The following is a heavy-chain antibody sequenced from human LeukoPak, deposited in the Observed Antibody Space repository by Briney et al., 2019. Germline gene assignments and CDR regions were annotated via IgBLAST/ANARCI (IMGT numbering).Heavy chain of an antibody. CDR2: ISGSGGST. CDR1: RFTFSSYA. V-gene: IGHV3-23*01. Sequence: GGSLRLSCAASRFTFSSYAMSWVRQAPGKGLEWVSAISGSGGSTYYADSVKGRFTISRDNSKNTLYLQMNSLRAEDTAVYYCAKGVRETDIVVVPAAQGGPLFYYYYMVVWGKRTTVTVSS. CDR3: AKGVRETDIVVVPAAQGGPLFYYYYMVV. J-gene: IGHJ6*03. D-gene: IGHD2-2*01.